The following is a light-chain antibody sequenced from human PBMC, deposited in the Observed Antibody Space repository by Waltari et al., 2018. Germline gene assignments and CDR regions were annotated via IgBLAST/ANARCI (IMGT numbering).Light chain of an antibody. CDR1: SSNIGSNV. CDR3: AAWDDSLNGRWV. V-gene: IGLV1-44*01. Sequence: QSVLTQPPSESGTPGQSVTISCSGSSSNIGSNVVNWYQQVPGTTPKLLIYRNDQRPSWVPDRISASNSGSSASLAISGLQSEDEAHYYCAAWDDSLNGRWVFGGGTKLTVL. CDR2: RND. J-gene: IGLJ2*01.